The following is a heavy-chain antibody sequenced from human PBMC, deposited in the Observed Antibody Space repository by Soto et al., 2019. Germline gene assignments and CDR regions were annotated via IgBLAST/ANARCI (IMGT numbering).Heavy chain of an antibody. CDR2: ISSSSSYI. CDR1: GFTFSSYS. CDR3: ARLDYYDSSGYYLDY. D-gene: IGHD3-22*01. Sequence: EVQLVESGGGLVKPGGSLRLSCAASGFTFSSYSMNWVRQAPGKGLEWVSSISSSSSYIYYADSVKGRFTISIDNAKNSLYLQMNSLRAEDTAVYYCARLDYYDSSGYYLDYWGQGTLVTVSS. V-gene: IGHV3-21*01. J-gene: IGHJ4*02.